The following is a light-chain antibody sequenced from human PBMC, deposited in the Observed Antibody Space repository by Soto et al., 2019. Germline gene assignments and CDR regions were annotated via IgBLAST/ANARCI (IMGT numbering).Light chain of an antibody. J-gene: IGLJ2*01. Sequence: QSALTQPASVSGSPGQSITISCTGTSSDVGGYNYVSWYQQHPGKAPKLMIYDVSNRPSGVSNRFSGSKSGNTASLTSSGLQAEDEADYCCSSYTSSSTLVVFGGGTKLTVL. CDR3: SSYTSSSTLVV. V-gene: IGLV2-14*01. CDR1: SSDVGGYNY. CDR2: DVS.